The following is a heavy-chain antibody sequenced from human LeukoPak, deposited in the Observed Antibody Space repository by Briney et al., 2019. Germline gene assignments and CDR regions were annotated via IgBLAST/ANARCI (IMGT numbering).Heavy chain of an antibody. Sequence: PGGSLRLSCGASGFYFSSYSMNWVRQALGKGLEWVSSINSGSTYMYYADSVKGRFTISRDSAKNSLHLQMYSLRAEDTAVYFCARVEATTGRNYHYYYMDVWGKGTTVTVSS. J-gene: IGHJ6*03. CDR3: ARVEATTGRNYHYYYMDV. D-gene: IGHD1-1*01. V-gene: IGHV3-21*01. CDR2: INSGSTYM. CDR1: GFYFSSYS.